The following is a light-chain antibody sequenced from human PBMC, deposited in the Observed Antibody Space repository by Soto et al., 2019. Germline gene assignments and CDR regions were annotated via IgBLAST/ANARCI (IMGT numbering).Light chain of an antibody. CDR1: SSNIGADYD. J-gene: IGLJ3*02. Sequence: QSVLTQPPSVSGAPGQRVTISCTGSSSNIGADYDVHWYQQVPGTGPKLLIYINSNRPSGVPDRFSGSKSGTSASLAITGLQAEDEADYYCQSYDSSLSALVFGGGTQLTVL. CDR2: INS. CDR3: QSYDSSLSALV. V-gene: IGLV1-40*01.